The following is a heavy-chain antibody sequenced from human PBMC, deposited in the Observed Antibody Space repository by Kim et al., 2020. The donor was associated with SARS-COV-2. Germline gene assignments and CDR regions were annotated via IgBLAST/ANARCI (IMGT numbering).Heavy chain of an antibody. D-gene: IGHD2-21*01. V-gene: IGHV3-30-3*01. CDR3: ARGLVGDYYYYGMDV. CDR2: ISYDGSNK. CDR1: GFTFSSYA. J-gene: IGHJ6*02. Sequence: GGSLRLSCAASGFTFSSYAMHWVRQAPGKGLEWVAVISYDGSNKYYADSVKGRFTISRDNSKNTLYLQMNSLRAEDTAVYYCARGLVGDYYYYGMDVWGQGTTVTVSS.